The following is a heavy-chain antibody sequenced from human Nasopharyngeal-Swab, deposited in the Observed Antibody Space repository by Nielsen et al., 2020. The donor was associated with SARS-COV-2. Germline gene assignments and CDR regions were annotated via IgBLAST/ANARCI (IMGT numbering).Heavy chain of an antibody. V-gene: IGHV1-24*01. CDR2: FDPEDGET. D-gene: IGHD6-19*01. CDR1: GYTLTELS. Sequence: ASVKVFCKVSGYTLTELSMHWVRQASGKGLEWMGGFDPEDGETIYAQKFQGRVTMTEDTSTDTAYMELSSLRSEDTAVYYCATAPPVAGIGYWFDPWGQGTLVTVSS. CDR3: ATAPPVAGIGYWFDP. J-gene: IGHJ5*02.